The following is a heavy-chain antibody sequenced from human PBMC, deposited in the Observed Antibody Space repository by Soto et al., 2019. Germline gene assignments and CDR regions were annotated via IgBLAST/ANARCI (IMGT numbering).Heavy chain of an antibody. Sequence: QVQLVESGGGVVQPGRSLRLSCAASGFTFNNYDMYWVRQAPGQGLEWVSIISYDGSDKYYADSVKGRFTISRDNSKNTLFLQMNSLRTEDTAVYYCAKKGYGGPFDYWGQGTLVTVSS. D-gene: IGHD4-17*01. CDR3: AKKGYGGPFDY. J-gene: IGHJ4*02. CDR1: GFTFNNYD. V-gene: IGHV3-30*18. CDR2: ISYDGSDK.